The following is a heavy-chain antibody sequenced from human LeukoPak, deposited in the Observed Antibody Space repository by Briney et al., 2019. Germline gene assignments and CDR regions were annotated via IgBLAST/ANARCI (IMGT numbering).Heavy chain of an antibody. Sequence: ASVKVSCKASGGTFSSYAISWVRQAPGQGLEWMGGIIPIFGTANYAQKVQGRVTMTTDTSTTTAYMELWSLRSDDTAVYYCARDRIRRSSTGGAFDIWGQGTMVTVSS. J-gene: IGHJ3*02. CDR3: ARDRIRRSSTGGAFDI. D-gene: IGHD2-2*01. CDR1: GGTFSSYA. V-gene: IGHV1-69*05. CDR2: IIPIFGTA.